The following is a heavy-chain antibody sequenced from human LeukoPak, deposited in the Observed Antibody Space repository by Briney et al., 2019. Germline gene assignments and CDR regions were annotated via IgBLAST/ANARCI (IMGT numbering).Heavy chain of an antibody. D-gene: IGHD6-19*01. V-gene: IGHV3-48*01. CDR1: GFTFSSYS. CDR2: ISSSSSTI. Sequence: GSLRLSCAASGFTFSSYSMNWVRQAPGKGLEWVSYISSSSSTIYYADSVKGRFTISRDNAKNSLYLQMNSLRAEDTAVYYCARGLRSGWQDDFDYWGQGTLVTVSS. J-gene: IGHJ4*02. CDR3: ARGLRSGWQDDFDY.